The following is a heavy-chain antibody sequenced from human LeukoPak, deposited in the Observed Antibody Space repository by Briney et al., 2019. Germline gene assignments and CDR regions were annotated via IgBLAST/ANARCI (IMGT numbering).Heavy chain of an antibody. CDR2: IYYSGST. CDR3: AKHQFYYYGTDV. CDR1: GGSISSYY. Sequence: SETLSLTCTVSGGSISSYYWSWIRQPPGEGLEWIGSIYYSGSTNYNPSLKSRVTISIDTSKNQFSLNLSSVTAADTAVYYCAKHQFYYYGTDVWGQGTTVTVSS. D-gene: IGHD5-24*01. V-gene: IGHV4-59*01. J-gene: IGHJ6*02.